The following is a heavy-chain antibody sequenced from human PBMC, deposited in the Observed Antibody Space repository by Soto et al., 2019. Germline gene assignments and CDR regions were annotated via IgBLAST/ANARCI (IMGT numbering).Heavy chain of an antibody. CDR3: ASGLSGDKVAQ. Sequence: PSETLSLTCAVSGYSISSSNWWGWIRQPPGKGLEWIGYIYYSGTTYYNPSLKSRVTMSVDTSKNQFSLKLTSVTAVDTAVYYCASGLSGDKVAQWGQGTLVTVSS. CDR2: IYYSGTT. CDR1: GYSISSSNW. J-gene: IGHJ4*02. V-gene: IGHV4-28*01. D-gene: IGHD2-21*01.